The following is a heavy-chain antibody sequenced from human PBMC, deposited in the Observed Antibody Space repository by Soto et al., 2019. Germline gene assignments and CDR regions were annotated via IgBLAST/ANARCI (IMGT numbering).Heavy chain of an antibody. CDR2: ISSSSSTI. D-gene: IGHD6-13*01. V-gene: IGHV3-48*02. CDR3: ARKDSSTTRQYSHYYGMDV. Sequence: PGGSLRLSCAASGFTFSSYSMNWVRQAPGKGLEWVSYISSSSSTIYYADSVKGRFTISRDNAKNSLYLQMNSLRDEDTAVYYCARKDSSTTRQYSHYYGMDVWGQGTTVTVSS. CDR1: GFTFSSYS. J-gene: IGHJ6*02.